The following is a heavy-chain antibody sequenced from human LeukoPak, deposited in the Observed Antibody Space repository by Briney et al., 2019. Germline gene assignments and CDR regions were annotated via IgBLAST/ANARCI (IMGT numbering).Heavy chain of an antibody. D-gene: IGHD4-17*01. CDR1: GGTFSSYA. Sequence: ASVKVSCKASGGTFSSYAISWVRQAPGQGLEWMGWISAYNGNTNYAQKLQGRVTMTTDTSTSTAYMELRSLRSDDTAMYYCARDANYYYGDYNWGQGTLVTVSS. CDR3: ARDANYYYGDYN. V-gene: IGHV1-18*01. J-gene: IGHJ4*02. CDR2: ISAYNGNT.